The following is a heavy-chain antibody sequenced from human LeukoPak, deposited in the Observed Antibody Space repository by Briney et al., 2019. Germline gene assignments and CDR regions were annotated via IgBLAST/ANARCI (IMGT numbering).Heavy chain of an antibody. CDR1: GGTFSSYA. D-gene: IGHD1-26*01. CDR3: ATRLVGATNYYYGMDV. J-gene: IGHJ6*02. CDR2: IIPIFGTA. Sequence: ASVKVSCKASGGTFSSYAISWVRQAPGQGLEWMGGIIPIFGTANYAQKFQGRVTITADESTSTAYVELSSLRSEDTAVYYCATRLVGATNYYYGMDVWGQGTTVTVSS. V-gene: IGHV1-69*13.